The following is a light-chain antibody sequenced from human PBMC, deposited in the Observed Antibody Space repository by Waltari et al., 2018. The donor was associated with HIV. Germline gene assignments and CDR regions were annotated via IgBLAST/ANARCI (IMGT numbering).Light chain of an antibody. CDR2: GPS. CDR3: QQYGSSPRVT. V-gene: IGKV3-20*01. Sequence: DIILTQSPGTLSLSPGERASLPCRASHSLYTHYLAWYQHKRGQAPRLLVYGPSNRATGIPDRFSGSGSGTDFVLTISRLEAEDFAIYYCQQYGSSPRVTFGGGTKVDIK. CDR1: HSLYTHY. J-gene: IGKJ4*01.